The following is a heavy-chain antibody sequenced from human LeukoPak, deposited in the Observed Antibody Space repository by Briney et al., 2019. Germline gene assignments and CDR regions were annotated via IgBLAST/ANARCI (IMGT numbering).Heavy chain of an antibody. D-gene: IGHD3-16*01. Sequence: GESLKISCKGSGYTFTNYWIGWVCQMPGKGLEWMGIIYPDDSDTRYSPSFQGQVTISADKSISTAYLQWSSLKASDTAMYYCARGADYYYYMDVWGKGTTVTISS. CDR3: ARGADYYYYMDV. V-gene: IGHV5-51*01. J-gene: IGHJ6*03. CDR2: IYPDDSDT. CDR1: GYTFTNYW.